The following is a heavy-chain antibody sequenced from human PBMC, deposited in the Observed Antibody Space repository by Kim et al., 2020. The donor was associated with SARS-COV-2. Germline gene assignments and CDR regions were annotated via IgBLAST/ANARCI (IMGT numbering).Heavy chain of an antibody. CDR1: GFTFSDHY. CDR3: ARDRGGLGDV. J-gene: IGHJ3*01. V-gene: IGHV3-72*01. CDR2: IKSKARSYAT. Sequence: GGSLRLSCAASGFTFSDHYMDWVRQAPGKGLEWVGRIKSKARSYATLYAASVKGRFTIPRDDSKNSLFLQMNSLKIEDTAIYYCARDRGGLGDVWGQGTMVTVSS.